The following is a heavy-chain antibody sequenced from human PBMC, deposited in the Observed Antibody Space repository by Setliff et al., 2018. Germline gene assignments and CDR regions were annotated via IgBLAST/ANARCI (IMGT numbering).Heavy chain of an antibody. V-gene: IGHV3-48*03. CDR2: ISSSGSTI. Sequence: GGSLRLSCAASGFTFSTYEMNWVRQAPGKGLEWVSYISSSGSTIYYVDSVKGRFTISRDNAKNSLYLQMNSLRAEDTAVYYWASYSSGWFFDYWGQGTRFTIAS. J-gene: IGHJ4*02. CDR1: GFTFSTYE. CDR3: ASYSSGWFFDY. D-gene: IGHD6-19*01.